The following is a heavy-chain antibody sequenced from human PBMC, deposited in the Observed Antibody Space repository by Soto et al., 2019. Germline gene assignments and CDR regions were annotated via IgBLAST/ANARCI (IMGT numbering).Heavy chain of an antibody. Sequence: QVQLVQSGAEVKKPGSSVKVSCKASGGTFSSYTISWVRQAPGQGLEWMGRIIPILGIANNAQKFQGRVTITADKSTSTAYMELSSLRSEDTAVSYCAMEYCSSTSCYRDYWGQGTLVTVSS. D-gene: IGHD2-2*02. V-gene: IGHV1-69*02. CDR1: GGTFSSYT. CDR2: IIPILGIA. J-gene: IGHJ4*02. CDR3: AMEYCSSTSCYRDY.